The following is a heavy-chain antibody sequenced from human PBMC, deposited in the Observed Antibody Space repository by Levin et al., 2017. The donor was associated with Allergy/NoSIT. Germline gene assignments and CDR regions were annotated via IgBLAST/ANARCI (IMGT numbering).Heavy chain of an antibody. CDR3: ARNAQRFLEWLLWDYYYGMDV. J-gene: IGHJ6*02. CDR2: INPSGGST. CDR1: GYTFTSYY. V-gene: IGHV1-46*01. Sequence: ASVKVSCKASGYTFTSYYMHWVRQAPGQGLEWMGIINPSGGSTSYAQKFQGRVTMTRDTSTSTVYMELSSLRSEDTAVYYCARNAQRFLEWLLWDYYYGMDVWGQGTTVTVPS. D-gene: IGHD3-3*01.